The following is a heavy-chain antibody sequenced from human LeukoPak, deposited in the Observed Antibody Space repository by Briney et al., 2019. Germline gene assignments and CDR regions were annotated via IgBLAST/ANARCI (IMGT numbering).Heavy chain of an antibody. CDR2: IYTSGST. D-gene: IGHD3-22*01. V-gene: IGHV4-61*02. J-gene: IGHJ4*02. CDR1: GGSISSGSYY. CDR3: AREAPHYYDSSGYFELFDY. Sequence: PSETLSHTCTVSGGSISSGSYYWSWIRQPAGKGLEWIGRIYTSGSTNYNPSLKSRVTISVDTSKSQFSLKLSSVTAADTAVYYCAREAPHYYDSSGYFELFDYWGQGTLVTVSS.